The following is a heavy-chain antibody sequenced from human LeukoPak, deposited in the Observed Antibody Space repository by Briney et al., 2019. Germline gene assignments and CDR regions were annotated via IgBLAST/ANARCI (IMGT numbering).Heavy chain of an antibody. V-gene: IGHV3-21*01. CDR1: GFTFSSYS. Sequence: GGSLRLSCAASGFTFSSYSMNWVRQAPGKGLEWVSSIINSSYIYYSDSVKGRFTTSRDNTKNSLYLQMDRLSAEDTAIYYCARDRGYSGYAHGYWGQGTLVTVSS. D-gene: IGHD5-12*01. CDR2: IINSSYI. J-gene: IGHJ4*02. CDR3: ARDRGYSGYAHGY.